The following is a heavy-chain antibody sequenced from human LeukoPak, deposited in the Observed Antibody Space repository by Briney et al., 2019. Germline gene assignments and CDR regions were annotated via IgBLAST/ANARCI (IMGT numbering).Heavy chain of an antibody. D-gene: IGHD3-22*01. Sequence: ASVKVSCKVSGYTPTELSMNWVRQAPGQGLEWMGIINPSGGRTSYAQKFQGRVTMTRDTSTSTVYMELSSLRSEDTAVYYCARDQRYYDSSGHLDYWGQGTLVTVSS. J-gene: IGHJ4*02. CDR2: INPSGGRT. V-gene: IGHV1-46*01. CDR1: GYTPTELS. CDR3: ARDQRYYDSSGHLDY.